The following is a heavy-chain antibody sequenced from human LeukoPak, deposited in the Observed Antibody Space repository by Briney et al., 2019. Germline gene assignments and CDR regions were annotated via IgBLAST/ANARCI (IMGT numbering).Heavy chain of an antibody. V-gene: IGHV4-34*01. CDR2: INHSGST. CDR3: ARSAVISRTSKPYYFDY. J-gene: IGHJ4*02. D-gene: IGHD1-7*01. CDR1: VGSFSGYY. Sequence: SETLSLTCAVYVGSFSGYYWSWIRQPPGKGLEWIGEINHSGSTNYNPSLKSRVTISVDTSKNQFSLKLSSVTAADTAVYYCARSAVISRTSKPYYFDYWGQGTLVTVSS.